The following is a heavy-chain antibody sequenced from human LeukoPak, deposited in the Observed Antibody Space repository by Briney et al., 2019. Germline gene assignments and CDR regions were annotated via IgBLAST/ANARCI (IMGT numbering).Heavy chain of an antibody. CDR3: AREVRAYSSSWYVFDY. J-gene: IGHJ4*02. Sequence: SETPSLTCTVSGGSISSYYWSWIRQPAGKGLEWIGRIYTSGSTNYNPSLKSRVTMSVDTSKNQFSLKLSSVTAADTAVYYCAREVRAYSSSWYVFDYWGRGTLVTVSS. D-gene: IGHD6-13*01. CDR2: IYTSGST. CDR1: GGSISSYY. V-gene: IGHV4-4*07.